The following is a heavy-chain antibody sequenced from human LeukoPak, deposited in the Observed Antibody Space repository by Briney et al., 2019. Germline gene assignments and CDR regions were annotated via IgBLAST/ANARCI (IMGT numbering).Heavy chain of an antibody. CDR2: IYSGGST. CDR1: GFTVSSNY. Sequence: GGPLRLSCAASGFTVSSNYMSWVRQAPGKGLEWVSVIYSGGSTYYADSVKGRFTISRDNSKNTLYLQMNSLRAEDTAVYYCARIISSWVYFDYWGQGTLVTVSS. V-gene: IGHV3-66*01. J-gene: IGHJ4*02. D-gene: IGHD6-13*01. CDR3: ARIISSWVYFDY.